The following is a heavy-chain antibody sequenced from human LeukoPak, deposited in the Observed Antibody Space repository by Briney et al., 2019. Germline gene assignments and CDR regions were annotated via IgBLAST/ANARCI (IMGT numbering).Heavy chain of an antibody. CDR3: AKDRGSGWYYFHY. D-gene: IGHD6-19*01. CDR1: GFTLHDYA. V-gene: IGHV3-43*02. J-gene: IGHJ4*02. Sequence: GGSLRLSCAASGFTLHDYAVYWVRQAPGEGPQWVSLISGDSGSTDYADFVKGRFTISSDNSQNSVFLQMKSLTSEDTAVYFCAKDRGSGWYYFHYWGQGTMVTVSS. CDR2: ISGDSGST.